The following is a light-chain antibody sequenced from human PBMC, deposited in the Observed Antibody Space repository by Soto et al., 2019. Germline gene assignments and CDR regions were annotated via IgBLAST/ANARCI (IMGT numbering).Light chain of an antibody. V-gene: IGLV2-14*03. CDR3: GSYTTSSNYV. CDR2: DVS. CDR1: SSGSIVSNY. Sequence: LTQPRSVSESPGKTVIISCTGSSGSIVSNYVQWYQQYPGKAPKLMIYDVSTRPSGVSDRFSGSKSGNTASLTISGLRAEDEADYYCGSYTTSSNYVFGTGTKLTVL. J-gene: IGLJ1*01.